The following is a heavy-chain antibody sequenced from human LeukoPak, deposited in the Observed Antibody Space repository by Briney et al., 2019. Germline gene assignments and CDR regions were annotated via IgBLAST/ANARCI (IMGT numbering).Heavy chain of an antibody. J-gene: IGHJ4*02. Sequence: SETLSLTCTVSGGSISSSSYFWGWIRQPPGKGLEWIGSIYYSGSTYSNPSLKSRVTISVDTSKNQFSLKLSSVTAADTAVYYCTRGLRYTDFWGQGTLVTVSS. CDR1: GGSISSSSYF. CDR3: TRGLRYTDF. CDR2: IYYSGST. V-gene: IGHV4-39*01. D-gene: IGHD3-9*01.